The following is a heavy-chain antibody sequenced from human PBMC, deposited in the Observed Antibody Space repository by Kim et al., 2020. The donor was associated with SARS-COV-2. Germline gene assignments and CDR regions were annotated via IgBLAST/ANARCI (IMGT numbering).Heavy chain of an antibody. CDR1: GFTFSGSA. CDR2: IRSKANSYAT. CDR3: TRYNSGSSIIFDY. J-gene: IGHJ4*02. Sequence: GGSLRLSCAASGFTFSGSAMHWVRQASGKGLEWVGRIRSKANSYATAYAASVKGRFTISRDDSKNTAYLQMNSLKTEDTAVYYCTRYNSGSSIIFDYWGQGTLVTVSS. V-gene: IGHV3-73*01. D-gene: IGHD1-26*01.